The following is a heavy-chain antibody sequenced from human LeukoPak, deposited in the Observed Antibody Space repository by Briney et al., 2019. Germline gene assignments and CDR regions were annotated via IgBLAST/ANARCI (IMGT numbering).Heavy chain of an antibody. D-gene: IGHD3-22*01. CDR3: ARDGGYDAFDI. CDR2: INPKSGDT. Sequence: ASVKVSCKASGYTFTGYYMHWVRQAPGQGLEWVAWINPKSGDTNYAQNFQGRVTMTRDTSISTMYMQLSRLKSDDTTVYYCARDGGYDAFDIWGQGSMVTVSS. CDR1: GYTFTGYY. V-gene: IGHV1-2*02. J-gene: IGHJ3*02.